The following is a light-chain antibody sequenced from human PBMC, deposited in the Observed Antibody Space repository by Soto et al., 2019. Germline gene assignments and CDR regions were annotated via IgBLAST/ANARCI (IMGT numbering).Light chain of an antibody. CDR3: GTWDSSLSAAQGV. V-gene: IGLV1-51*01. CDR1: SSNIGNNY. CDR2: DNN. Sequence: QSVLTQPPSVSAAPGQKVTISCSGSSSNIGNNYVSWYQQLPGTAPKLLIYDNNKRPSGIPDRFSGSKSGTSATLGITGLQTGDEAYYYCGTWDSSLSAAQGVFGGGTKVTVL. J-gene: IGLJ3*02.